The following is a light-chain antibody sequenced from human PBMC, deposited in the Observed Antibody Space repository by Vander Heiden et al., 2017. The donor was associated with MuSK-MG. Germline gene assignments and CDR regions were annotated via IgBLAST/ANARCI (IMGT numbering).Light chain of an antibody. CDR1: QSISSW. CDR2: KAS. Sequence: DIQMTQSPSTLSASVGDRVTITCRASQSISSWLAWYQQKPGKAPKLLIYKASSLGSGVPSRFSGSGSGTEFTLTISSLQPDDFATYYCQQENSYTWTFGQGTKVEIK. J-gene: IGKJ1*01. V-gene: IGKV1-5*03. CDR3: QQENSYTWT.